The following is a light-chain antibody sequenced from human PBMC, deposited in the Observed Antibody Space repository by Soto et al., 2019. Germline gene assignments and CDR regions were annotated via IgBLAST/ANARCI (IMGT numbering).Light chain of an antibody. Sequence: EIVLTQSPGTLSLSPGERATLSCRASQSVSSSYLAWYQQKPGQAPRLLIYGASSRATGIPDRLSGSGSGTDFTLTISRLEPEDFAVYYCQQYGSSPQVTFGKGTKVEIK. CDR2: GAS. CDR1: QSVSSSY. V-gene: IGKV3-20*01. CDR3: QQYGSSPQVT. J-gene: IGKJ1*01.